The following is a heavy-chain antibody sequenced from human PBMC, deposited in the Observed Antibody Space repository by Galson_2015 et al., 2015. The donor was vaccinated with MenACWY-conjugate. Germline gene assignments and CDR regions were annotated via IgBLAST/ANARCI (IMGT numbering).Heavy chain of an antibody. CDR3: ARELAGGNAFDI. CDR2: IYYSGST. D-gene: IGHD6-19*01. CDR1: GGSISSYY. J-gene: IGHJ3*02. V-gene: IGHV4-59*01. Sequence: ETLSLTCTVSGGSISSYYWSWIRQPPGKGLEWIGYIYYSGSTIYNPSLKSRVTISVDTSKNQFSLKLSSVTAADTAVYYCARELAGGNAFDIWGQGTMVTVSS.